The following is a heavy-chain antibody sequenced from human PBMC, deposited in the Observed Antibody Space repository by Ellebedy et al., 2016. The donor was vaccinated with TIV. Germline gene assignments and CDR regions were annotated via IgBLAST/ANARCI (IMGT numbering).Heavy chain of an antibody. CDR3: ARDRGGTTGGAFDI. D-gene: IGHD1-14*01. Sequence: ASVQVSCXAPGYTFTGYYMHWVRQAPGQGLEWMGWMNPNSGGAHYAQKFQGRVNMTRDTSTSTAYMELSRLRSDDTAVYYCARDRGGTTGGAFDIWGQGTMVTVSS. V-gene: IGHV1-2*02. CDR1: GYTFTGYY. J-gene: IGHJ3*02. CDR2: MNPNSGGA.